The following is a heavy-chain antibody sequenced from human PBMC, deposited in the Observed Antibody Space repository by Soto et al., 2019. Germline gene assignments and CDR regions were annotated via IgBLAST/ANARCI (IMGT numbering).Heavy chain of an antibody. Sequence: QVQLVQSGAEVRKPGASVKVSCKASGYPYTNSYMHWVRQAPGQGLEWMGWIHPNTGGTNYAQKFPRRVTMTRDTSVSTVYMDLNRLTSHDAAIYFCASDFRPRGCFRQVGNFAMDVWGQGTTVTVS. CDR2: IHPNTGGT. V-gene: IGHV1-2*02. CDR3: ASDFRPRGCFRQVGNFAMDV. J-gene: IGHJ6*02. CDR1: GYPYTNSY. D-gene: IGHD6-19*01.